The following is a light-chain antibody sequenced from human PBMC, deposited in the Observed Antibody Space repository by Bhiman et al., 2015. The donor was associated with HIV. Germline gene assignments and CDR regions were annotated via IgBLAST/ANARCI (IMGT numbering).Light chain of an antibody. CDR3: QSYDSSLSDV. Sequence: QSVLTQPPSVSGAPGQRVTISCTGSSFNIGAGYDVHWYQQLPGTAPKLLIYGNSNRPSGVPDRFSGSKSGTSASLAITGLQAEDGADYYCQSYDSSLSDVFGTGTKVTVL. J-gene: IGLJ1*01. CDR2: GNS. V-gene: IGLV1-40*01. CDR1: SFNIGAGYD.